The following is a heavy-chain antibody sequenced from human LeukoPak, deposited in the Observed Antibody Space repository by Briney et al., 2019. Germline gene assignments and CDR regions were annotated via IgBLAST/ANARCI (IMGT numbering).Heavy chain of an antibody. CDR1: GFTFSTYA. CDR2: ISGSAGNI. V-gene: IGHV3-23*01. J-gene: IGHJ4*02. CDR3: AKYGVVGAGYFDY. Sequence: GGSLRLSCAASGFTFSTYAMSWVRQAPGKGLEWVSTISGSAGNIYYADSVKGRFTISRDNSKNTGYLQMSSLSPEDTAVYYCAKYGVVGAGYFDYWGQGTLVTVSS. D-gene: IGHD1-26*01.